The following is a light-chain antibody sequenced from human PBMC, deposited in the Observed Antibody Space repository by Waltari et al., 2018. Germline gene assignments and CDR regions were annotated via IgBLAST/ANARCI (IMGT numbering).Light chain of an antibody. Sequence: DIVLTQTPLSSPVTLGQPASISCRPSQSLVHRDGNPYLGWLHQRPGQPPRLLIYRISDRFSGVPDRFSGSGAGTDFTLAISRVEAEDVGIYYCMQTTQLPHTFGLGTKLEIK. CDR1: QSLVHRDGNPY. V-gene: IGKV2-24*01. J-gene: IGKJ2*01. CDR2: RIS. CDR3: MQTTQLPHT.